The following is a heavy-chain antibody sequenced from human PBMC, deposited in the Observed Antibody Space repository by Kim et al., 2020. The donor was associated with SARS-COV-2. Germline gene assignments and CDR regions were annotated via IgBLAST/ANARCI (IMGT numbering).Heavy chain of an antibody. V-gene: IGHV3-11*06. Sequence: SVKGRFTSARDNAKNSLYLQMNSLRDEDRAVYYCARDSGSGSYLGAFDIWGQGTMVTVSS. CDR3: ARDSGSGSYLGAFDI. J-gene: IGHJ3*02. D-gene: IGHD3-10*01.